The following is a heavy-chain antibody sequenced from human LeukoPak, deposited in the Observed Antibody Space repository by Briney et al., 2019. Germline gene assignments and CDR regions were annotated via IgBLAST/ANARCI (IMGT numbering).Heavy chain of an antibody. CDR1: GYSISSGYY. CDR3: ARDWSRYYYDSSGHYDY. CDR2: IYHSGST. V-gene: IGHV4-38-2*02. Sequence: SETPSLTRTVSGYSISSGYYWGWIRQPPGKGLEWIGSIYHSGSTYYNPSLKSRVTISVDTSKNQFSLKLSSVTAADTAVYYCARDWSRYYYDSSGHYDYWGQGTLVTVSS. J-gene: IGHJ4*02. D-gene: IGHD3-22*01.